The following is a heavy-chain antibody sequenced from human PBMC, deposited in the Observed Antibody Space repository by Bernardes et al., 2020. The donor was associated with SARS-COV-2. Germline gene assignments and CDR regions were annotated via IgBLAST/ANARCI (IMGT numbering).Heavy chain of an antibody. CDR3: ARGSAAVVSHFMLLFANWYFDL. D-gene: IGHD2-15*01. CDR2: LNDSGST. V-gene: IGHV4-34*01. J-gene: IGHJ2*01. Sequence: SETLTLTCAVYSGSFRGSYWSWIRQTPGPGLEWIGELNDSGSTQYNPALKSRVTISVDPSKNQFSLKLNSVTAADTAVYYCARGSAAVVSHFMLLFANWYFDLWGRGTLVTVSS. CDR1: SGSFRGSY.